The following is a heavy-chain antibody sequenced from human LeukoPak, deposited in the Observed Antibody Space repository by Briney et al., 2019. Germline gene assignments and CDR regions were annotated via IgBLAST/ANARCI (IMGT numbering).Heavy chain of an antibody. J-gene: IGHJ4*02. CDR2: IWYDGSNK. CDR1: GFTSSSYG. D-gene: IGHD5-18*01. V-gene: IGHV3-33*06. CDR3: AKGYSYGYFDY. Sequence: GGSLRLSCAASGFTSSSYGMHWVRQAPGKGLEWVAVIWYDGSNKYYADSVKGRFTISRDNSKNTLYLQMNSLRAEDTAVYYCAKGYSYGYFDYWGQGTLVTVSS.